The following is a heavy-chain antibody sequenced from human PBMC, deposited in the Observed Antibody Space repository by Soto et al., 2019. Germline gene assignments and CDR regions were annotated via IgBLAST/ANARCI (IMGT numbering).Heavy chain of an antibody. CDR3: ASTXPGRPSEGGGKPAYYYYGRDV. D-gene: IGHD1-26*01. J-gene: IGHJ6*02. V-gene: IGHV1-69*13. CDR1: GGTFSSYA. CDR2: IIPIFGTA. Sequence: SVKVSCKASGGTFSSYAISWVRQAPGQGLEWMGGIIPIFGTANYAQKFQGRVTITADESTSTAHMELSSLRSEDTAVYYCASTXPGRPSEGGGKPAYYYYGRDVWGPVTTVTVS.